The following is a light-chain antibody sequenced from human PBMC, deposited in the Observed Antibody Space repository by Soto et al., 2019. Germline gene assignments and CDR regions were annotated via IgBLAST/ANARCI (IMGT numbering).Light chain of an antibody. J-gene: IGKJ1*01. CDR3: QQYVTAPRT. CDR2: GAS. CDR1: QRVSSN. V-gene: IGKV3-20*01. Sequence: EIVMTQSPATLSVSPGERATLSCRASQRVSSNLAWYQQKPGQAPSLLIYGASNRATGVPDRFSGGGSGTDFTLTISRLEPEDFAVYFCQQYVTAPRTFGQGTKVDIK.